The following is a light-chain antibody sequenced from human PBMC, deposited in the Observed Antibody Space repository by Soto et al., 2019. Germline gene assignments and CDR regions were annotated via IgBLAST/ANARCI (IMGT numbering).Light chain of an antibody. CDR2: YDN. J-gene: IGLJ3*02. CDR1: SSNIGNNA. V-gene: IGLV1-36*01. CDR3: ATWDDSLGGPV. Sequence: QSVLTQPPSVSEAPRQRVSISCSGSSSNIGNNAVNWYQQLPGKAPKLLIYYDNLLPSGVSDRFSGSRSGTSASLAIRGLQSEDEAEYYCATWDDSLGGPVFGGGTKVTVL.